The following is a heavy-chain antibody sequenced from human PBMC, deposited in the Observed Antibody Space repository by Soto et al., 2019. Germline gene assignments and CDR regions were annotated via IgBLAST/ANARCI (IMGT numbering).Heavy chain of an antibody. CDR1: GFTFSSYA. Sequence: EVQLLESGGGLVQPGGSLRLSCAASGFTFSSYAMRWVRQAPVKGLEWVSAISGSGGSTYYAASVKGRFTISRENSKNTVYLQMNSLRADDSAVYYCARRGSWCYYDYWGQGTLVTVSS. CDR3: ARRGSWCYYDY. D-gene: IGHD2-15*01. CDR2: ISGSGGST. V-gene: IGHV3-23*01. J-gene: IGHJ4*02.